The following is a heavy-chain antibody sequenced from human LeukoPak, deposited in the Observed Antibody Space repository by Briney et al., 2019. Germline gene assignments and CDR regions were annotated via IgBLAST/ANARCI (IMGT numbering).Heavy chain of an antibody. D-gene: IGHD2-15*01. CDR3: GRWKGEDCSEDRCFYDGLDV. J-gene: IGHJ6*02. V-gene: IGHV3-21*01. Sequence: GGSLRLSCAASGFTFSSYSMSWVRQAPGKGLEWVSSISSISSFIFYADSVKGRFTISRDNAKNSLYLQMNSLRAEDTAVYYCGRWKGEDCSEDRCFYDGLDVWGQGTTVTVSS. CDR2: ISSISSFI. CDR1: GFTFSSYS.